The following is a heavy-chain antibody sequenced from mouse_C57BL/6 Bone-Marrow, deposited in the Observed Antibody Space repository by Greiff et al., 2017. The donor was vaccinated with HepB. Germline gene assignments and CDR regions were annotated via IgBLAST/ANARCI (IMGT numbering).Heavy chain of an antibody. V-gene: IGHV1-81*01. CDR3: ARWGDDSYYFDY. CDR2: IYPRSGNT. J-gene: IGHJ2*01. D-gene: IGHD2-4*01. Sequence: VQLQQSGAELARPGASVKLSCKASGYTFTSYGISWVKQRTGQGLEWIGEIYPRSGNTYYNEKFKGKATLTADKSSSTAYMELRSLTSEDSAVYFCARWGDDSYYFDYWCQGTTLTVSS. CDR1: GYTFTSYG.